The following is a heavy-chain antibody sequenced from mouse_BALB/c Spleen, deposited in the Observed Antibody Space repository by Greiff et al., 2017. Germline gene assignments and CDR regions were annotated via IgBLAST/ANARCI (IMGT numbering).Heavy chain of an antibody. CDR3: ARKGGYGNKYYFDY. CDR1: GYTFTDYA. CDR2: ISTYYGDA. D-gene: IGHD2-1*01. J-gene: IGHJ2*01. Sequence: LVESGAELVRPGVSVKISCKGSGYTFTDYAMHWVKQSHAKSLEWIGVISTYYGDASYNQKFKGKATMTVDKSSSTAYMELARLTSEDSAIYYCARKGGYGNKYYFDYWGQGTTLTVSS. V-gene: IGHV1S137*01.